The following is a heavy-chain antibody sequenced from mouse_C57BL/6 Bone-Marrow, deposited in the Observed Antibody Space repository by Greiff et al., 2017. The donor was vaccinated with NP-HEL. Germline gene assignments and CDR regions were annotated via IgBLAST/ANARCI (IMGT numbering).Heavy chain of an antibody. CDR2: ISDGGSYT. V-gene: IGHV5-4*01. CDR3: ARGYDYDEFAY. CDR1: GFTFSSYA. J-gene: IGHJ3*01. Sequence: EVHLVESGGGLVKPGGSLKLSCAASGFTFSSYAMSWVRQTPEKRLEWVATISDGGSYTYYPDNVKGRFTISRDNAKNNRYLQMSHLKSEDTAMYYCARGYDYDEFAYWGQGTLVTVSA. D-gene: IGHD2-4*01.